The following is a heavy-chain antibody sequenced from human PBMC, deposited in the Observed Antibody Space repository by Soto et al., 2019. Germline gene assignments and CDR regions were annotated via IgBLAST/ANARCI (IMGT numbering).Heavy chain of an antibody. Sequence: PSETLSLTCTVSGGSIGSYYWSWIRQPPGKGLEWIGYIYYSGSTYHNPSLKGRVTISVDTSKNQFSLRLSSVTAADTAMYYCARAPDIAMATVFDYWGQGTLVTVSS. D-gene: IGHD5-18*01. CDR2: IYYSGST. CDR1: GGSIGSYY. CDR3: ARAPDIAMATVFDY. J-gene: IGHJ4*02. V-gene: IGHV4-59*01.